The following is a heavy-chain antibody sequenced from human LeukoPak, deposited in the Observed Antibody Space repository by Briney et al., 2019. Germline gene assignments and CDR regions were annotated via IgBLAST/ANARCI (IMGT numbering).Heavy chain of an antibody. CDR3: ARSVSGPSFFDF. D-gene: IGHD6-19*01. Sequence: SDTLSLTCAVSGYSISSRNWWAWIRQPPGKGLEWIGYIYYSGSAYYNPSLKSRVTMSVDTSKNQFSLELRSVTAVDTAVYYCARSVSGPSFFDFWGQGTLVTVSS. CDR2: IYYSGSA. J-gene: IGHJ4*02. V-gene: IGHV4-28*01. CDR1: GYSISSRNW.